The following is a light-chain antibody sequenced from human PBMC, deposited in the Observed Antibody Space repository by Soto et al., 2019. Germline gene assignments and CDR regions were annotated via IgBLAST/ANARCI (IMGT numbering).Light chain of an antibody. CDR1: SSDIGNYDF. CDR3: CAYAGSGTVV. J-gene: IGLJ3*02. Sequence: QSALTQPASVSGSPGQSITISCTGTSSDIGNYDFVSWYQQVPGTAPKAMIYEVSSRPSGVSNRFSGSKSGNTASLTISGLQAEDEADYYCCAYAGSGTVVFGGGTKLTVL. CDR2: EVS. V-gene: IGLV2-23*02.